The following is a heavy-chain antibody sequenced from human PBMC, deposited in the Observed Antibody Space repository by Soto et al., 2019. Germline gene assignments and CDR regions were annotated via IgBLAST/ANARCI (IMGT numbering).Heavy chain of an antibody. V-gene: IGHV4-39*01. J-gene: IGHJ6*02. CDR3: AHECESGGYYHYGMDV. CDR1: GGSISSSSYY. CDR2: IYYSGST. D-gene: IGHD3-16*01. Sequence: SETLSLTCTVSGGSISSSSYYWGWIRQPPGKGLEWIGSIYYSGSTYYNPSLKSRVTISVDTSKNQFSLKLSSVTAADTAVYYCAHECESGGYYHYGMDVWGQGTTVTVSS.